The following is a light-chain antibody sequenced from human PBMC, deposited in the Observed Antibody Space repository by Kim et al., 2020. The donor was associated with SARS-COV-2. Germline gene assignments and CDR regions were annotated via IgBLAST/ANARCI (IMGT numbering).Light chain of an antibody. Sequence: SPGERASLSCSARRSLGCSFLAWYQQKPGQAPRLLISGVSTRASGIPESFSGSGSGTDFTLTVSGLEPEDFAVYFCQQYAASPIAFGQGTRLEIK. J-gene: IGKJ5*01. CDR3: QQYAASPIA. CDR2: GVS. CDR1: RSLGCSF. V-gene: IGKV3-20*01.